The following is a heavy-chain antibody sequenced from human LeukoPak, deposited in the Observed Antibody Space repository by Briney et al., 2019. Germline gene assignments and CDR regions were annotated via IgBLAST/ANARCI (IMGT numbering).Heavy chain of an antibody. CDR3: ARGVAAAGKSSTFDY. CDR2: INPDGGDT. CDR1: GYTLAAYY. Sequence: ASVKVSCKASGYTLAAYYMHWLRQAPGQRPEWLGWINPDGGDTNYAQKFQGRVTMTRDTSITTVSLELSRLTSNDTAVYYCARGVAAAGKSSTFDYWGQGTLVTVSS. V-gene: IGHV1-2*02. D-gene: IGHD6-25*01. J-gene: IGHJ4*02.